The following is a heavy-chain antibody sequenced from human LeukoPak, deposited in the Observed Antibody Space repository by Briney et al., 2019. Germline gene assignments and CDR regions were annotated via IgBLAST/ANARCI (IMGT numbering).Heavy chain of an antibody. D-gene: IGHD3-10*01. CDR1: GFTISSYW. Sequence: GGSLRLSCAASGFTISSYWMSWVRQAPGKGLEWVANIKQDGSEKYYVDSVKGRFTISRDNAKNSLYLQMNSLRAEDTAVYYCARDFGTMVRGLSKDYWGQGTLVTVSS. CDR2: IKQDGSEK. V-gene: IGHV3-7*01. CDR3: ARDFGTMVRGLSKDY. J-gene: IGHJ4*02.